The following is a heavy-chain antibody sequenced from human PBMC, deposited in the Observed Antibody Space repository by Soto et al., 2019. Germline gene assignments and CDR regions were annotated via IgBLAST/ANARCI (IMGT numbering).Heavy chain of an antibody. CDR1: GGSMNSYY. CDR3: ARGQRFSDWFDP. V-gene: IGHV4-4*07. D-gene: IGHD3-3*01. Sequence: SETLSLTCTVSGGSMNSYYWTWIRQPAGKGLGWIGRVYSSGGTHYNPSLKSRITISLDTSNNQFSLRLLSVTDADTAVYYCARGQRFSDWFDPWGQGTLVTVYS. J-gene: IGHJ5*02. CDR2: VYSSGGT.